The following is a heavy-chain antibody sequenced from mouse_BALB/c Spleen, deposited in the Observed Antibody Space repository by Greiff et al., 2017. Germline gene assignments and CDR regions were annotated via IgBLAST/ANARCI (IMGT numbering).Heavy chain of an antibody. CDR1: GYAFSSYW. D-gene: IGHD2-1*01. J-gene: IGHJ4*01. Sequence: QVQLKESGAELVRPGSSVKISCKASGYAFSSYWMNWVKQRPGQGLEWIGQIYPGDGDTNYNGKFKDKATLTADKSSSTAYMQLSSLTSEDSAVYFCARRDYGNPYAMDYWGQGTSVTVSS. CDR3: ARRDYGNPYAMDY. CDR2: IYPGDGDT. V-gene: IGHV1-80*01.